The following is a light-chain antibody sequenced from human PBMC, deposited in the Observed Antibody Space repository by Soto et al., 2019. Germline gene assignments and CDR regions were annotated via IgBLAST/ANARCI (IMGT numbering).Light chain of an antibody. CDR2: GNI. J-gene: IGLJ3*02. V-gene: IGLV1-40*01. CDR1: SSNIGAGYD. Sequence: QTVVTQPPSVSGAPGQRVTISCTGSSSNIGAGYDVHWYQQFPGTAPKLLIYGNINRPSGVPDRFSASKSGTSASLAITGLQAEDEADYYCQSYDSSLSAWVFGGGTKVTVL. CDR3: QSYDSSLSAWV.